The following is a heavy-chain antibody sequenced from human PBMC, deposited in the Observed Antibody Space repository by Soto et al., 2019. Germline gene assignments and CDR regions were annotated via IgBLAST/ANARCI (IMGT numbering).Heavy chain of an antibody. CDR1: GFIFSSYA. CDR2: ISYDANDK. CDR3: ARGPNYYDNSGYFAY. V-gene: IGHV3-30-3*01. J-gene: IGHJ4*02. D-gene: IGHD3-22*01. Sequence: PVGSLRLSCAASGFIFSSYAMHWVRQAPGKGLEWVALISYDANDKYYADSVKGRFTISRDFSSNTLSLQMNSLRAEDTAVYYCARGPNYYDNSGYFAYWGQGTLVTVSS.